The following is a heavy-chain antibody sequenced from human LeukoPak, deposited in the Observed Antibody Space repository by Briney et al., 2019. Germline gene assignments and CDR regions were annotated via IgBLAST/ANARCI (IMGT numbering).Heavy chain of an antibody. J-gene: IGHJ4*02. V-gene: IGHV3-21*01. CDR1: GFTFSSYS. Sequence: GGSLRLSCAASGFTFSSYSMNWVRQAPGKGLEWVSSISSSSSYIYYADSVKGRFTISRDNAKNSLYLQMNSLRAEDTAVYYCARAFCAGGCSGFWGQGTLVTVSS. D-gene: IGHD2-21*02. CDR3: ARAFCAGGCSGF. CDR2: ISSSSSYI.